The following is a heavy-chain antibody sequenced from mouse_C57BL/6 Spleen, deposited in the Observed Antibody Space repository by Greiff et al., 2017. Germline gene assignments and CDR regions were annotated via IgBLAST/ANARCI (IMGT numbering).Heavy chain of an antibody. CDR1: GYTFTDYY. J-gene: IGHJ4*01. CDR3: ALYYAMDY. V-gene: IGHV1-75*01. CDR2: IFPGSGST. Sequence: VQLQQSGPELVKPGASVTISCKASGYTFTDYYLNWVKQRPGQGLEWIGWIFPGSGSTSYNEKFKGKATLTVDKSSSTAYMLLSSLTSEDSAVYFCALYYAMDYWGQGTSVTVSS.